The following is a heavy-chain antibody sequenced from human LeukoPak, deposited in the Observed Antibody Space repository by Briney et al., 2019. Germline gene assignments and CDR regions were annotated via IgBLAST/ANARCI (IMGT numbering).Heavy chain of an antibody. V-gene: IGHV2-70*04. CDR1: GFSLSTSGMR. J-gene: IGHJ4*02. D-gene: IGHD2-21*02. CDR3: ARTPYCGGDCYVDY. CDR2: IDWDDDK. Sequence: SGPALVKPTQTLTLTRTFSGFSLSTSGMRVSWIRQPPGKALEWLARIDWDDDKFYSTSLKTRLPISKDTSKNQVVLTMTNMDPVDTATYYCARTPYCGGDCYVDYWGQGTLVTVSS.